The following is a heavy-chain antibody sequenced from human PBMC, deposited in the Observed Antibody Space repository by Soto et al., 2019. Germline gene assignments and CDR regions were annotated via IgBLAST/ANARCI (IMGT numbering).Heavy chain of an antibody. J-gene: IGHJ6*02. CDR3: AKTYYYDSTPSYYYYYYGMDV. CDR2: IRSKAYGGTT. V-gene: IGHV3-49*03. Sequence: SLRLSCTASGSTSGDYAMSWFRQAPGKGLEWVGFIRSKAYGGTTEYAASVKGRFTISRDDSKSIAYLQMNSLKTEDTAVYYCAKTYYYDSTPSYYYYYYGMDVWGQGTTVTVSS. D-gene: IGHD3-22*01. CDR1: GSTSGDYA.